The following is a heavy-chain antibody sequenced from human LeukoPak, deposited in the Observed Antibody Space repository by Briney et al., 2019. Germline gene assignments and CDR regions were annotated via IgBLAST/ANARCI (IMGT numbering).Heavy chain of an antibody. V-gene: IGHV1-18*04. D-gene: IGHD1-1*01. Sequence: ASVKVSCKASGYTFTSYGIRWVRQAPGQGLEWMGWISAYNGNTNYAQKLQGRVTMTTDTSTSTAYMELRSLRSDDTDVYYCARDELAHFRLGRSVSAGYWGQGTLVTVSS. J-gene: IGHJ4*02. CDR3: ARDELAHFRLGRSVSAGY. CDR2: ISAYNGNT. CDR1: GYTFTSYG.